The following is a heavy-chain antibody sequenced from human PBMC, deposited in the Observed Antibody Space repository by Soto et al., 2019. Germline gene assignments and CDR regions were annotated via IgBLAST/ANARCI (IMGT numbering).Heavy chain of an antibody. D-gene: IGHD4-4*01. V-gene: IGHV1-2*04. Sequence: ASVKVSCKASGYTFTGYYMHWVRQAPGQGLEWMGWINPNSGGTNYAQKFQGWVTMTRDTSISTAYMELSRLRSDDTAVYYCARHGRRITTDYYYYYGMDVWGQGTTVTVSS. CDR3: ARHGRRITTDYYYYYGMDV. CDR1: GYTFTGYY. J-gene: IGHJ6*02. CDR2: INPNSGGT.